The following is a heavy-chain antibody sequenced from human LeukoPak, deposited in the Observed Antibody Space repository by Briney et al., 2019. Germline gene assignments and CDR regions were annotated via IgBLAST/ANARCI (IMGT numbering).Heavy chain of an antibody. D-gene: IGHD3-10*01. J-gene: IGHJ5*02. CDR2: IYHSGST. Sequence: SETLSLTCTVSGYSISSGYYWGWIRQPPGKGLEWIGSIYHSGSTYYNPSLKSRVTISVDTSKNQFSLKLSSVTAADTAVYYCARYGSGSYPPYNWFDPWGQGTLVTVSS. CDR3: ARYGSGSYPPYNWFDP. CDR1: GYSISSGYY. V-gene: IGHV4-38-2*02.